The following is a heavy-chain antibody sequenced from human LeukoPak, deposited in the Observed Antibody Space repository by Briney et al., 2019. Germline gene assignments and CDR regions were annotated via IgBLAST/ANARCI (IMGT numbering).Heavy chain of an antibody. CDR2: FDPEDGET. CDR1: GYTLTELS. J-gene: IGHJ3*02. CDR3: ARAYYYDAFDI. D-gene: IGHD3-10*01. V-gene: IGHV1-24*01. Sequence: ASVKVSCRVSGYTLTELSMHWVRQASGRGLEWMGGFDPEDGETIYAQKFQGRVTMTEDTSTDTAYMELSNLRSEDTAVYYCARAYYYDAFDIWGQGTMVTVSS.